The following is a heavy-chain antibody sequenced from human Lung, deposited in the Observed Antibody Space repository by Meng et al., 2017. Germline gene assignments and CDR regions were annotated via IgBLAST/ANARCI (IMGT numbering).Heavy chain of an antibody. Sequence: QVQLVQSGSELKKPGASVKISFNASGYTFTTYALNWVRQAPGQGLEWMGWINTDTRNPTYAQGFTGRFVFSLDTSVSTAYLQISSLMAEDTAIYYCARGDLGMSGYYYTVHWGQGTLVTVSS. CDR1: GYTFTTYA. CDR2: INTDTRNP. D-gene: IGHD3-22*01. J-gene: IGHJ4*02. CDR3: ARGDLGMSGYYYTVH. V-gene: IGHV7-4-1*02.